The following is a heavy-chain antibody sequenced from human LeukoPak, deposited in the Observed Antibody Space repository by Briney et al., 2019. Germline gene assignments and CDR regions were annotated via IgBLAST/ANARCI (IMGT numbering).Heavy chain of an antibody. J-gene: IGHJ4*02. CDR3: ARVWAVSPNYYFDY. D-gene: IGHD2-8*01. CDR1: GGSISSGGYY. CDR2: IYYSGST. Sequence: SETLSLTCTVSGGSISSGGYYWSWIRQHPGKGLEWIGYIYYSGSTYYNPSLKSRVTISVGTSKNQFSLKLSSVTAADTAVYYCARVWAVSPNYYFDYWGQGTLVTVSS. V-gene: IGHV4-31*03.